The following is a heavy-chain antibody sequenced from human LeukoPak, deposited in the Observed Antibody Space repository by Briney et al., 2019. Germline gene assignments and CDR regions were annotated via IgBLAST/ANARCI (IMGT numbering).Heavy chain of an antibody. CDR2: ISYDGSNK. Sequence: GRSLRLSCAASGFTFSSYAMHWVRQAPGKGLEWVAVISYDGSNKYYADSVKGRFTISRDNSKNTLYLQMNSLRAEDTAVYYCARDRISYYDILTGLMFDPWGQGTLVTVSS. V-gene: IGHV3-30*04. CDR1: GFTFSSYA. J-gene: IGHJ5*02. CDR3: ARDRISYYDILTGLMFDP. D-gene: IGHD3-9*01.